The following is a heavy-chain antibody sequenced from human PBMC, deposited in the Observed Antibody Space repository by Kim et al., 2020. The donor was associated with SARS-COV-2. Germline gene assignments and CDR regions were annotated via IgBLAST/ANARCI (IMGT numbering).Heavy chain of an antibody. V-gene: IGHV3-30*18. Sequence: GGSLRLSCAASGFTFSSYGMHWVRQAPGKGLEWVAVISYDGSNKYYADSVKGRFTISRDNSKTTLYLQMNSRRAEDTAVYYCAKYNYVTTLDYWGQGTLVTVSS. CDR3: AKYNYVTTLDY. D-gene: IGHD3-16*01. CDR1: GFTFSSYG. CDR2: ISYDGSNK. J-gene: IGHJ4*02.